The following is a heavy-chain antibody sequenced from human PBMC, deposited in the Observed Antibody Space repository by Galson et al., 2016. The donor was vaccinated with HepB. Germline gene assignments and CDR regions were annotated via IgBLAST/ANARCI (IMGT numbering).Heavy chain of an antibody. D-gene: IGHD3-10*01. V-gene: IGHV3-11*03. CDR2: ISNSGSYT. J-gene: IGHJ2*01. Sequence: SLRLSCAASGFTFSNYYMSWIRQSPGKRLEWVSYISNSGSYTKYADSVKGRFTISRDNAKNSLYLQMNSLRAEDTAVYYCASSNKLRYYYGSEHWYFDLWGRGTLVAVSS. CDR3: ASSNKLRYYYGSEHWYFDL. CDR1: GFTFSNYY.